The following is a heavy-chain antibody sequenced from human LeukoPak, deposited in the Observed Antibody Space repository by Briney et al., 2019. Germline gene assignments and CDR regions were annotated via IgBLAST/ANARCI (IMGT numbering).Heavy chain of an antibody. D-gene: IGHD6-19*01. CDR2: ISSSGSTI. CDR1: GFTFSSYE. Sequence: GGSLRLSCAASGFTFSSYEMNRVRQAPGKGLEWVSYISSSGSTIYYADSVKGRFTISRDNAKNSLYLQMNSLRAEDTAVYYCARPYSSGWYEFDYWGQGTLVTVSS. CDR3: ARPYSSGWYEFDY. J-gene: IGHJ4*02. V-gene: IGHV3-48*03.